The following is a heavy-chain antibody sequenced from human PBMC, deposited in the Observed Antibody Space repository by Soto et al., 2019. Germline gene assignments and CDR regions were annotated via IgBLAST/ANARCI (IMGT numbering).Heavy chain of an antibody. J-gene: IGHJ6*02. CDR3: ARDPVTMVRRAYYYYYGMDV. CDR1: GFTFSSYW. Sequence: EVQLVESGGGLVQPGGSLRLSCAASGFTFSSYWMSWVRQAPGKGLEWVANIKQDGSEKYYVDSVKGRFTISRDNAKNSLYLQMNSLRAEDTAVYYCARDPVTMVRRAYYYYYGMDVWGQGTTVTVSS. CDR2: IKQDGSEK. D-gene: IGHD3-10*01. V-gene: IGHV3-7*01.